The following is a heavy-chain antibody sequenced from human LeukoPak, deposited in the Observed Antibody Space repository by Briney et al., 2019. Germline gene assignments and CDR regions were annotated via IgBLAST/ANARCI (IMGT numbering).Heavy chain of an antibody. Sequence: PSETLSPTCAVYGGSFSGYYWSWIRQPPGKGLEWIGEINHSGSTNYNPSLKSRVTISVDTSKNQFSLKLSSVTAADTAVYYCARWRGVYYYYYYMDVWGKGTTVTISS. D-gene: IGHD2-8*01. CDR2: INHSGST. J-gene: IGHJ6*03. CDR1: GGSFSGYY. V-gene: IGHV4-34*01. CDR3: ARWRGVYYYYYYMDV.